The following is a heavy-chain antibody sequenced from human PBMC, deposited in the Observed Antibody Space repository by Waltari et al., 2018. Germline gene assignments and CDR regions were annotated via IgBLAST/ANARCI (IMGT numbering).Heavy chain of an antibody. J-gene: IGHJ6*02. Sequence: EVQLVESGGGLIQPGGSRSLSCAASGFTVGSNYMSWAGKDPGKGIEWVPVIYSGGSTYYADSVTVRFTISRDNSKNTLYLQINSLRAEATAVYYCAREVFSMVRGGGGMDVWGQGTTVTVSS. CDR1: GFTVGSNY. D-gene: IGHD3-10*01. CDR2: IYSGGST. CDR3: AREVFSMVRGGGGMDV. V-gene: IGHV3-53*01.